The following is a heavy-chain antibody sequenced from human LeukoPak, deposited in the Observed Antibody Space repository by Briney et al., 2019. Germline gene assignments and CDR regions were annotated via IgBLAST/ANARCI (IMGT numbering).Heavy chain of an antibody. CDR3: ARDGEVVVVPAANYGMDA. CDR1: GFTFSSYW. J-gene: IGHJ6*02. Sequence: GGSLRLSCAASGFTFSSYWMSWVRQAPGKGLEWVANIKQDGSEKYYVDSVKGRFTISRDNAKNSLYLQMNSLRAEDTAVYYCARDGEVVVVPAANYGMDAWGQGTTVTVSS. CDR2: IKQDGSEK. D-gene: IGHD2-2*01. V-gene: IGHV3-7*01.